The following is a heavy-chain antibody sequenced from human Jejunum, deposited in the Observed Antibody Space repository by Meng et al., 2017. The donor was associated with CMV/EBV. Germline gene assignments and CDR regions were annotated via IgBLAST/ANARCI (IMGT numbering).Heavy chain of an antibody. CDR2: VSSSSRSK. CDR1: FT. V-gene: IGHV3-21*01. D-gene: IGHD3-3*01. CDR3: VRVFNYDFWNGYSDYYFDY. J-gene: IGHJ4*02. Sequence: FTMTWVRQAPGKGLEWVSSVSSSSRSKYYADSVKGRFTISRDNAKNSVYLQMNSLRDEDTAVYYCVRVFNYDFWNGYSDYYFDYWGQGTLVTVSS.